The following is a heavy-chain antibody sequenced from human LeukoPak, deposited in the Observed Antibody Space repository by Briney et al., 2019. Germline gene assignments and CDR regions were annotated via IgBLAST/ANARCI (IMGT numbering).Heavy chain of an antibody. J-gene: IGHJ4*02. CDR1: GAPISRFY. Sequence: SETLSLTCTTSGAPISRFYWSWVRQPPGKGLEWIGNIYNGVPTFFNPSLKSRVTLSVDTSKTQFSLQLASVTAADTAVYYCVQITGWPGFDYWGQGILVTVSS. CDR3: VQITGWPGFDY. D-gene: IGHD6-19*01. V-gene: IGHV4-4*09. CDR2: IYNGVPT.